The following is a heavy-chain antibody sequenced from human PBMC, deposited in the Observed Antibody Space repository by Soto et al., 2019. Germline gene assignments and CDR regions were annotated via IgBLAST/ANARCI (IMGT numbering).Heavy chain of an antibody. V-gene: IGHV5-10-1*01. J-gene: IGHJ3*02. CDR1: GYSFTSYW. Sequence: EVQLVQSGAEVKKPGESLRISCKGSGYSFTSYWISWVRQMPGKGLEWMGRIHPSDSYSNYSPSFQGLVTISADKSISTAYLQWISLKASDTAMYYCVRHVIAVAGTAFFIWGQVTMSTSSS. CDR2: IHPSDSYS. CDR3: VRHVIAVAGTAFFI. D-gene: IGHD6-19*01.